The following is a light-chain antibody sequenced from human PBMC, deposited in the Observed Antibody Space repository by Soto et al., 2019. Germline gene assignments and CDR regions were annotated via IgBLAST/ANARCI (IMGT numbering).Light chain of an antibody. J-gene: IGLJ1*01. Sequence: QSALTQPPSASGSRGQSVTISCTGTSSDVGGYNFVSWYPQHPGKATKVILYEVTKRPSGVPDRFSGSKSGNTASLTVSGLQTEDEAHYYCSSYAGSKNRYVFGTGTKLTVL. V-gene: IGLV2-8*01. CDR2: EVT. CDR1: SSDVGGYNF. CDR3: SSYAGSKNRYV.